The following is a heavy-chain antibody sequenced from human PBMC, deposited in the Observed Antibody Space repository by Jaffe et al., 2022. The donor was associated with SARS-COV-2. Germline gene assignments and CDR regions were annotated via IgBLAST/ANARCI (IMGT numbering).Heavy chain of an antibody. CDR2: IIPILGIA. CDR1: GGTFSSYT. D-gene: IGHD3-3*01. Sequence: QVQLVQSGAEVKKPGSSVKVSCKASGGTFSSYTISWVRQAPGQGLEWMGRIIPILGIANYAQKFQGRVTITADKSTSTAYMELSSLRSEDTAVYYCARELGAGLEWLSHYYGMDVWGQGTTVTVSS. V-gene: IGHV1-69*08. CDR3: ARELGAGLEWLSHYYGMDV. J-gene: IGHJ6*02.